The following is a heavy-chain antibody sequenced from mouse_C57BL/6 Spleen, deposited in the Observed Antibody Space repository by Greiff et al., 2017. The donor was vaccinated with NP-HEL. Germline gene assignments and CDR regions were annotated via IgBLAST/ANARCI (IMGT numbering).Heavy chain of an antibody. Sequence: VQLQQSGPELVKPGASVKISCKASGYSFTGYYMNWVKQSPEKSLEWIGEINPSTGGTTYNQKFKAKATLTVDKSSSTAYMQLKSLTSEDSAVYYCARSGTMSYFDYWGQGTTLTVSS. CDR2: INPSTGGT. CDR3: ARSGTMSYFDY. CDR1: GYSFTGYY. J-gene: IGHJ2*01. V-gene: IGHV1-42*01. D-gene: IGHD1-1*02.